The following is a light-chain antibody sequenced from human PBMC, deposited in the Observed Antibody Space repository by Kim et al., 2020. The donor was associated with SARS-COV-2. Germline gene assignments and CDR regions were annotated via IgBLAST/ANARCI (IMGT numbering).Light chain of an antibody. CDR2: AAS. Sequence: AAVGDRVTSAWRSSQDISSWLAWYQQIPGKAPKRLISAASSLQSGVPSRFSGSGSGTDFTLTISSLQPEDFASYYCQRADSFPLGFGGGTKVDIK. J-gene: IGKJ4*01. CDR1: QDISSW. V-gene: IGKV1-12*01. CDR3: QRADSFPLG.